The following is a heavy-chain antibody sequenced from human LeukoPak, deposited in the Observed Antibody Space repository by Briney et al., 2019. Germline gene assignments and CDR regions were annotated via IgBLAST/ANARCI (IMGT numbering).Heavy chain of an antibody. V-gene: IGHV3-23*01. CDR3: AKAATFTMVRGVILYYFDY. Sequence: PVGSLRLSCAASGFTFSSYPMSWVRQAPGKGRERVSTIISGVSGTYYADSTKGRFTISRDNPKNTLYLQMSTLRAEDTPVYYCAKAATFTMVRGVILYYFDYWGQGILVTVSS. J-gene: IGHJ4*02. CDR2: IISGVSGT. CDR1: GFTFSSYP. D-gene: IGHD3-10*01.